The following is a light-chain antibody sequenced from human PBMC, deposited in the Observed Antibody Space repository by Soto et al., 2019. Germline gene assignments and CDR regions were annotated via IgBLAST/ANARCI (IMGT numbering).Light chain of an antibody. CDR2: RAS. Sequence: DIPMTQSPATLSASVGDRVTITSRASQSISDWVAWYQQKPGKPPKFLIYRASSLQGGVPSRFSGSGSGTEFTLTISSLQPDDFATYYCQHCDNYLWTFGQGTKVESK. CDR3: QHCDNYLWT. J-gene: IGKJ1*01. V-gene: IGKV1-5*03. CDR1: QSISDW.